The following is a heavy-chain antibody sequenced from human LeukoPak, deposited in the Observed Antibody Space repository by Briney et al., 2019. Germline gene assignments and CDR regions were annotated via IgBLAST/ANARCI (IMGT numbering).Heavy chain of an antibody. J-gene: IGHJ4*02. CDR3: ARAHSSGWYAFDH. D-gene: IGHD6-19*01. Sequence: SETLSLTCTVSGVSISPYFWSWIRQPPGKGLEWIGYIYYSGSTNYNPSLKSRVTISVDTSKNQFSLKLSSVTAADTAFYYCARAHSSGWYAFDHWGQGTLVTVSS. V-gene: IGHV4-59*08. CDR2: IYYSGST. CDR1: GVSISPYF.